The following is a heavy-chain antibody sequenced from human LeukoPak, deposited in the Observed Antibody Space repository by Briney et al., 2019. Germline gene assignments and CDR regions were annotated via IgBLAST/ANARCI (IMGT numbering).Heavy chain of an antibody. CDR3: AREIAAAGTYFDY. Sequence: ASVKVSCKASGGTFSSYAISWVRQAPGQGLEWMGRIIPIFGTANYAQKFQGRVTITTDESTSTAYMELSSLRSEDTAVYYCAREIAAAGTYFDYWGQGTLVTVSS. CDR2: IIPIFGTA. D-gene: IGHD6-13*01. J-gene: IGHJ4*02. V-gene: IGHV1-69*05. CDR1: GGTFSSYA.